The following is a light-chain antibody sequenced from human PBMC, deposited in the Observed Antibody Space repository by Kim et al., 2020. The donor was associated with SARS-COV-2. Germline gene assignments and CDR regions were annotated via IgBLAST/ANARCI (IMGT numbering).Light chain of an antibody. V-gene: IGLV2-8*01. CDR3: SSYAGSNNLV. CDR1: RCDVGGYNY. J-gene: IGLJ2*01. Sequence: GQSVTNPCTGTRCDVGGYNYVAWYQQHPGEAPKVMIYGVSTRPSGVPDRFSGSKSGNTASLTVSGLQAEDEADYYCSSYAGSNNLVFGGGTKLTVL. CDR2: GVS.